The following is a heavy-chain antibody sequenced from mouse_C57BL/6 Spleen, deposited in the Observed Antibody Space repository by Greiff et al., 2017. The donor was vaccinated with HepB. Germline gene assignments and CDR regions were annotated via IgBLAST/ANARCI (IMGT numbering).Heavy chain of an antibody. J-gene: IGHJ1*03. CDR2: IDPSDSET. Sequence: QVQLQQPGAELVRPGSSVKLSCKASGYTFTSYWMHWVKQRPIQGLEWIGNIDPSDSETHYNQKFKDKATLTVDKSSSTAYMQLSSLTSEDSAVYYCARGPLSTRVTTGYFDVWGTGTTVTVSS. V-gene: IGHV1-52*01. D-gene: IGHD2-2*01. CDR3: ARGPLSTRVTTGYFDV. CDR1: GYTFTSYW.